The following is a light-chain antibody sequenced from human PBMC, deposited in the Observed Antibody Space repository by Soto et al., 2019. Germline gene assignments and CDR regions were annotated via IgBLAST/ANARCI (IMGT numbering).Light chain of an antibody. CDR2: GAF. V-gene: IGKV1-39*01. Sequence: DIRLTPSPASLSASVGDRVSITCRTSRSISRYLNWYQQKPGKAPKHLIYGAFTLQGGVPSRFSGSGSVTNSTLTVSRLQPEDLATYYGQESYSSPYFFGQGTKLEMK. J-gene: IGKJ2*01. CDR3: QESYSSPYF. CDR1: RSISRY.